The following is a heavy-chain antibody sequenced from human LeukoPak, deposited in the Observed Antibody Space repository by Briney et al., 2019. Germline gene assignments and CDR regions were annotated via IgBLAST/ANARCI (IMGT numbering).Heavy chain of an antibody. D-gene: IGHD5-12*01. CDR2: INHSGST. CDR3: ARGRGADY. J-gene: IGHJ4*02. V-gene: IGHV4-34*01. CDR1: GGSFSGYY. Sequence: SETLSLTCAVYGGSFSGYYWSWIRQPPGKGLEWIGEINHSGSTNYHPSLNSRVTISVDTSKNQFSLNLSSVTAADTAVYYCARGRGADYWGQGTLVTVSS.